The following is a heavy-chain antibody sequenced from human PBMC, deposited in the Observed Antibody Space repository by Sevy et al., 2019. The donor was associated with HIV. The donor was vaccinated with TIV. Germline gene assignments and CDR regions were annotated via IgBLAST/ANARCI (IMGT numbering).Heavy chain of an antibody. J-gene: IGHJ5*02. D-gene: IGHD6-6*01. CDR3: AREGSSATKNNWFDP. CDR1: GYTFTSYY. V-gene: IGHV1-46*03. CDR2: INPSGGST. Sequence: ASMKVSCKASGYTFTSYYMHWVRQAPGQGLEWMGIINPSGGSTSYSQKFQGRVTMTRGTSTGTVYMELSSLRSEDTAVYYCAREGSSATKNNWFDPWGQGTLVTVSS.